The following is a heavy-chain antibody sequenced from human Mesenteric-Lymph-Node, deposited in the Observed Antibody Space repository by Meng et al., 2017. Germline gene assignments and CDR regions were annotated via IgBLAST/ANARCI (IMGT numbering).Heavy chain of an antibody. CDR3: GRGYYFDY. J-gene: IGHJ4*02. CDR1: GDSVSSNTAV. CDR2: TYYRSEWFS. V-gene: IGHV6-1*01. Sequence: LRLSCAISGDSVSSNTAVWNWIRQSPSRGLEWLGRTYYRSEWFSDYAISMKSRITINADTSKNQFSLQLSSVTPEDTAVYYCGRGYYFDYWGQGTLVTVSS. D-gene: IGHD5-12*01.